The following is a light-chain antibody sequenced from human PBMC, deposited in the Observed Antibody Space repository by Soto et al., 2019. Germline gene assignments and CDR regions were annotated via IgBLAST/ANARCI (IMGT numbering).Light chain of an antibody. CDR1: QSVNSN. J-gene: IGKJ4*01. Sequence: EIVMTQSPATLSVSPGERATLSCRASQSVNSNLAWYRQKPAQAPRLLISDASTRATGVPAGFSGSGSGTEFTLTIISLQSEDSGIYYCQQYNFWPPLTFGGGTKVEIK. V-gene: IGKV3-15*01. CDR3: QQYNFWPPLT. CDR2: DAS.